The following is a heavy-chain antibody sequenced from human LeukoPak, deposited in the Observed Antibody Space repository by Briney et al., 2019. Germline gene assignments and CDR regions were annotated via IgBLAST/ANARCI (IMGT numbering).Heavy chain of an antibody. J-gene: IGHJ3*02. D-gene: IGHD4-23*01. V-gene: IGHV5-10-1*01. CDR3: ARGDAYGGAFDI. Sequence: GESLKISCRGSGYSFASYWIRRVRQMPGKGLEWMGRIGPSDSSTNYSPSFQGHVTIAADKSISTAYLQWRSLKASDHAMYYCARGDAYGGAFDIWGQGTLVTVSS. CDR1: GYSFASYW. CDR2: IGPSDSST.